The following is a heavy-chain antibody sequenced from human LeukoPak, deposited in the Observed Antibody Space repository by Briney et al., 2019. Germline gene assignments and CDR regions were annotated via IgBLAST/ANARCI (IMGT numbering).Heavy chain of an antibody. V-gene: IGHV4-39*07. Sequence: SETLSLTCSVSGGPISSSTYFWGWLRQPPGKGLEWIGEVFHSGSTNYNPSLKSRVTISIDKSKNQFSLEVTSVTAADTAIYYCARDLAVAGTNYFDFWGQGVLVTVSS. CDR3: ARDLAVAGTNYFDF. D-gene: IGHD6-19*01. CDR2: VFHSGST. CDR1: GGPISSSTYF. J-gene: IGHJ4*02.